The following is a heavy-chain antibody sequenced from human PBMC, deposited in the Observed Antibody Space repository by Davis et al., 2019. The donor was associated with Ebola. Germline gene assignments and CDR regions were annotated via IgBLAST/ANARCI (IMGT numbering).Heavy chain of an antibody. CDR1: GGSISSHY. CDR3: AREDYVGPYYYGMDV. V-gene: IGHV4-59*11. D-gene: IGHD4-23*01. CDR2: IYYSGST. J-gene: IGHJ6*04. Sequence: SETLSLTCTVSGGSISSHYWSWIRPPPGKGLEWIGYIYYSGSTIYNPSLKSRVTISVDTSKKQFSPKLSSVTAADTAVYYCAREDYVGPYYYGMDVWGKGTTVTVSS.